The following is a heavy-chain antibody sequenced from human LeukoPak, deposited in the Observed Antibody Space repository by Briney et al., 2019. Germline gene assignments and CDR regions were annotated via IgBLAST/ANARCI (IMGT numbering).Heavy chain of an antibody. CDR2: ISDDGSSK. CDR3: ARDRRGSGSYSPYGMDV. Sequence: GRSLRLSCAASGFTFSNYAMHWVRQAPGKGLEWVAVISDDGSSKYYADSVKGRFTISRDNSKNTLYVPMNSLRAEDTAVYYCARDRRGSGSYSPYGMDVWGKGTTVTVSS. CDR1: GFTFSNYA. D-gene: IGHD3-10*01. J-gene: IGHJ6*04. V-gene: IGHV3-30*04.